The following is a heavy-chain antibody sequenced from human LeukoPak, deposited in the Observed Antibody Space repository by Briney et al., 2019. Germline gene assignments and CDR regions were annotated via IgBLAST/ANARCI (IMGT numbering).Heavy chain of an antibody. J-gene: IGHJ4*02. V-gene: IGHV3-23*01. CDR2: MNDDTT. CDR1: GFTFSTSA. CDR3: AKDLPGSGWASHY. Sequence: GGSLRLSCAASGFTFSTSAMNWVRQAPGKGLQWVLSMNDDTTYYADSVKGRFTIFRDNSKNTLYLQMNSLRAEDTALYYCAKDLPGSGWASHYWGQGTLVTVSS. D-gene: IGHD6-19*01.